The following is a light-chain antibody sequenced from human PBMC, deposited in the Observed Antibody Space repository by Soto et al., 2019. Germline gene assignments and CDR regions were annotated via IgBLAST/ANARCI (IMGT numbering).Light chain of an antibody. V-gene: IGLV2-18*02. CDR1: SSDVGSYNR. CDR2: EVS. CDR3: NSYTCSSTYV. Sequence: SALTQPPSVSWSPGQSVAISCTGTSSDVGSYNRVSWYQQPPGAAPKLMIYEVSNRPSGVPDRFSGSKSGNTASLTISGLPAEDEADYYCNSYTCSSTYVFGTGTKVTVL. J-gene: IGLJ1*01.